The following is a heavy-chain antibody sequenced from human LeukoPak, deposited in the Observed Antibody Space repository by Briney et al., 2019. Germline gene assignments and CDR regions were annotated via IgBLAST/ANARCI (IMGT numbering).Heavy chain of an antibody. D-gene: IGHD3-22*01. V-gene: IGHV1-69*04. CDR1: GGTFSSYA. J-gene: IGHJ4*02. CDR3: ARSPDYYDSSGYYLYYFDY. Sequence: GSSVKVSCKASGGTFSSYAISWVRQAPRQGLEWMGRIIPIFGIANYAQKFQGRVTITADKSTSTAYMELSSLRSEDTAVYYCARSPDYYDSSGYYLYYFDYWGQGTLVTVSS. CDR2: IIPIFGIA.